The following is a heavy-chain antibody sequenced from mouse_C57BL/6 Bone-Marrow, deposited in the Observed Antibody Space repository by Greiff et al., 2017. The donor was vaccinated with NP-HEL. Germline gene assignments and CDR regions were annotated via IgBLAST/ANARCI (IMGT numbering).Heavy chain of an antibody. CDR1: GYSITSGYY. CDR2: ISYDGSN. D-gene: IGHD2-4*01. J-gene: IGHJ2*01. V-gene: IGHV3-6*01. CDR3: ARSLYDYDA. Sequence: EVQLQQSGPGLVKPSQSLSLTCSVTGYSITSGYYWNWIRQFPGNKLEWMGYISYDGSNNYNPSLKNRISITRDTSKNQFFLKLNSVTTEDTATYYCARSLYDYDAWGQGTTLTVSS.